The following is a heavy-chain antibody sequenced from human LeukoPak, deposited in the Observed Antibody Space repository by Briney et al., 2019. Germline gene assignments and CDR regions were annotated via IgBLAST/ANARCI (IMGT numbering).Heavy chain of an antibody. D-gene: IGHD6-6*01. Sequence: GGSLRLSCAASGFTFSSYAMSWVRQAPGKGLEWVSAISGSGGSTYYADSVKGRFTISRDNSKNTLYLQMNGLRAEDTAVYYCAKSTSSLGDAFDIWGQGTMVTVSS. J-gene: IGHJ3*02. V-gene: IGHV3-23*01. CDR1: GFTFSSYA. CDR2: ISGSGGST. CDR3: AKSTSSLGDAFDI.